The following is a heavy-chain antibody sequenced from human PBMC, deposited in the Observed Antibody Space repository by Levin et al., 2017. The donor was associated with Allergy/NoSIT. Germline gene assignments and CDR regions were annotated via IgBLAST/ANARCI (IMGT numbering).Heavy chain of an antibody. V-gene: IGHV4-34*01. CDR2: INHSGST. J-gene: IGHJ4*02. Sequence: SETLSLTCAVYGGSFSGYYWSWIRQPPGKGLEWIGEINHSGSTNYNPSLKSRVTISVDTSKNQFSLKLSSVTAADTAVYYCARGRRGFMITFGGVYFDYWGQGTLVTVSS. CDR1: GGSFSGYY. D-gene: IGHD3-16*01. CDR3: ARGRRGFMITFGGVYFDY.